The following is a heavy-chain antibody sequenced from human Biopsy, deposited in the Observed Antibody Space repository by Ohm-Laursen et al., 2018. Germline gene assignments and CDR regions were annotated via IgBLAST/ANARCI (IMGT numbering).Heavy chain of an antibody. J-gene: IGHJ4*02. D-gene: IGHD4-17*01. Sequence: GTLSLTCVVFGRTFSDYRWTWIRQPLGKGLEWIGQINQSGSTNYNPSLKSRVTITADASKYEFSLRLTSVTAADTAVYFCGNEVYGRDYWGLGARVTVSS. CDR3: GNEVYGRDY. CDR1: GRTFSDYR. CDR2: INQSGST. V-gene: IGHV4-34*08.